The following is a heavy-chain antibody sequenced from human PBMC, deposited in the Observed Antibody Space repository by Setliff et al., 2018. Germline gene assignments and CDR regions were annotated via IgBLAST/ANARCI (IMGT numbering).Heavy chain of an antibody. J-gene: IGHJ5*02. CDR3: ARQAHDLKGGTTLFYWFDP. Sequence: SETLSLTCDVSGYSISSGYCWGWIRQPPGRGLEWIGSICHSGSTHYNPSLKSRVTISVDTSKNEFSLKVSSVTAADTAVYYCARQAHDLKGGTTLFYWFDPWGQGTLVTSPQ. V-gene: IGHV4-38-2*01. CDR1: GYSISSGYC. CDR2: ICHSGST. D-gene: IGHD1-26*01.